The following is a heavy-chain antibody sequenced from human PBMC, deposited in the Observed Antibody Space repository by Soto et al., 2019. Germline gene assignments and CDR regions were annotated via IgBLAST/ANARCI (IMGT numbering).Heavy chain of an antibody. CDR2: IYYSGST. CDR3: TRVGGYYGDYPNFDY. CDR1: GSSIRNYY. V-gene: IGHV4-59*01. D-gene: IGHD4-17*01. J-gene: IGHJ4*02. Sequence: LSLTCSVSGSSIRNYYWIWIRQPPGKGLGWIGNIYYSGSTNYNPSLKGRVFISVDSSRRQLSLRLNSLTAADTAVYYCTRVGGYYGDYPNFDYWGQGALVTVSS.